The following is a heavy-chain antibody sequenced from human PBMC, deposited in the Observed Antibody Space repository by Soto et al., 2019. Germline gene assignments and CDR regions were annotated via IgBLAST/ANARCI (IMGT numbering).Heavy chain of an antibody. CDR3: ARVYAVNYVGYFDY. D-gene: IGHD3-16*01. CDR1: GASISRGGYY. V-gene: IGHV4-31*03. CDR2: IFYTGST. J-gene: IGHJ4*02. Sequence: QVQLQESGPGLVKPSQTLSLTCTVSGASISRGGYYWSWVRQHPGKGLEWIGFIFYTGSTSCNPSLKSRVTMSVDTSKSQFSLKLSSVTAADTAVYYWARVYAVNYVGYFDYWGQGTLVTVSS.